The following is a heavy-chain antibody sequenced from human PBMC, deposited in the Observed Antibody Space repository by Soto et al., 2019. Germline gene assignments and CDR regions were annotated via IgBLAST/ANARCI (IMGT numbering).Heavy chain of an antibody. CDR1: GGTFSSYT. CDR2: IIPILGIA. Sequence: QVQLVQSGAEVKKPGSSVKVSCKASGGTFSSYTISWVRQAPGQGLEWMGRIIPILGIANYAQKFQGRVTITADKSTSTADMELSSLRSEDTAVYYCARECSSGWYVGYWGQGTLVTVSS. J-gene: IGHJ4*02. CDR3: ARECSSGWYVGY. V-gene: IGHV1-69*08. D-gene: IGHD6-19*01.